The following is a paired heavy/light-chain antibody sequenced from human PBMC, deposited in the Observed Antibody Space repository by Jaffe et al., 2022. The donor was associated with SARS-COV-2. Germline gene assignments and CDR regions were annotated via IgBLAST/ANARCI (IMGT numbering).Light chain of an antibody. CDR2: WAS. CDR3: QQYYSTPPVYT. V-gene: IGKV4-1*01. CDR1: QSVLYSSNNKNY. Sequence: DIVMTQSPDSLAVSLGERATINCKSSQSVLYSSNNKNYLAWYQQKPGQPPKLLIYWASTRESGVPDRFSGSGSGTDFTLTISSLQAEDVAVYYCQQYYSTPPVYTFGQGTKLEIK. J-gene: IGKJ2*01.
Heavy chain of an antibody. J-gene: IGHJ3*02. D-gene: IGHD3-22*01. CDR1: GFTFSSYE. CDR3: ARGLPDYYDSSMGAFDI. CDR2: ISSSGSTI. V-gene: IGHV3-48*03. Sequence: EVQLVESGGGLVQPGGSLRLSCAASGFTFSSYEMNWVRQAPGKGLEWVSYISSSGSTIYYADSVKGRFTISRDNAKNSLYLQMNSLRAEDTAVYYCARGLPDYYDSSMGAFDIWGQGTMVTVSS.